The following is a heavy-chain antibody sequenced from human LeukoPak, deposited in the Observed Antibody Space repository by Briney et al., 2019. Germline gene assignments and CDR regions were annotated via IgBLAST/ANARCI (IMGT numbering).Heavy chain of an antibody. CDR1: GGSFRGYY. CDR2: INHSGST. Sequence: SSETLSLTCAVYGGSFRGYYWSWIRQPPGKGLEWIGEINHSGSTNYNPSLKSRVTISVDTSKNQFSLKLSSVTAADTAVYYCARSRRYDFSHNWFDPWGQGTLVTVSS. V-gene: IGHV4-34*01. CDR3: ARSRRYDFSHNWFDP. D-gene: IGHD3-3*01. J-gene: IGHJ5*02.